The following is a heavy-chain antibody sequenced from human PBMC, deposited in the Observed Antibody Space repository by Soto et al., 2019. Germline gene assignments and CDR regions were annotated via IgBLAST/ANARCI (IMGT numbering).Heavy chain of an antibody. J-gene: IGHJ4*02. Sequence: QITLKESGPTLVKPTQTLTLTCTFSGFSLSTSGVGVGWIRQPPGKALEWLAIIYWDNEKRYSPSLKTRLTVTKDTSKNQVVLTMTNVDPVDTATYYCAHRAYFESGKQFDYWGQGTLVIVSS. CDR3: AHRAYFESGKQFDY. D-gene: IGHD3-10*01. CDR1: GFSLSTSGVG. V-gene: IGHV2-5*02. CDR2: IYWDNEK.